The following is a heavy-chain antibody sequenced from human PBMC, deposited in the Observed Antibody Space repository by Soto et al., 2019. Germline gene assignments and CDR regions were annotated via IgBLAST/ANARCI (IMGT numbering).Heavy chain of an antibody. Sequence: EVQLVESGGGLVKPGGSLRLSCAASGFTFSSYSMNWVRQAPGKGLEWVSSISSSSSYIYYADSVKGRFTISRDNAKNSLYLQMNSLRAEDTAVYYCATLRCGYILDAFDIWGQGTMVTVSS. J-gene: IGHJ3*02. D-gene: IGHD3-22*01. CDR2: ISSSSSYI. CDR1: GFTFSSYS. V-gene: IGHV3-21*01. CDR3: ATLRCGYILDAFDI.